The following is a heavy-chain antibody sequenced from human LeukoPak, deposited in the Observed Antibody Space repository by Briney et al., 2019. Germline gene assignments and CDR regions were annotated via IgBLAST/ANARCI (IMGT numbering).Heavy chain of an antibody. CDR1: GGSISSSSYY. CDR2: IYYSGST. V-gene: IGHV4-61*01. CDR3: ARSATIAVAGDFDY. Sequence: SETLSLTCTVSGGSISSSSYYWSWIRQPPGKGLEWIGYIYYSGSTNYNPSLKSRVTISVDTSKNQFSLKLSSVTAADTAVYYCARSATIAVAGDFDYWGQGTLVTVSS. D-gene: IGHD6-19*01. J-gene: IGHJ4*02.